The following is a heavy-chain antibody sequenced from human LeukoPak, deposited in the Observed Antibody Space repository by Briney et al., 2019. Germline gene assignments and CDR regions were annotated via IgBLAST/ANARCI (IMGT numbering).Heavy chain of an antibody. Sequence: ASVKVSCKASGGTFSSYAISWVRQAPGQGLEWKGGIIPIFGTANYAQKFQGRVTITADESTSTAYMELSSLRSEDTAVYYCARGGFDSSGYTHYFDYWGQGTLVTVSS. CDR1: GGTFSSYA. CDR2: IIPIFGTA. D-gene: IGHD3-22*01. V-gene: IGHV1-69*13. CDR3: ARGGFDSSGYTHYFDY. J-gene: IGHJ4*02.